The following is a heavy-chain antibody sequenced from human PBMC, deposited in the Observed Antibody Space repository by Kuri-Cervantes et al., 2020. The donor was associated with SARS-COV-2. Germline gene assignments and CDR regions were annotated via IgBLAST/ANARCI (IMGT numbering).Heavy chain of an antibody. J-gene: IGHJ4*02. CDR1: GFTFSSYA. D-gene: IGHD6-19*01. V-gene: IGHV3-48*03. CDR3: AREDLFGSSGWYVPGFDY. CDR2: IGPSGTTK. Sequence: GGSLRLSCAASGFTFSSYAMHWVRQAPGKGLEWVSNIGPSGTTKYYADSAKGRFTISRDNAKNSLYLQMSSLTAEDTATYYCAREDLFGSSGWYVPGFDYWGQGTLVTVSS.